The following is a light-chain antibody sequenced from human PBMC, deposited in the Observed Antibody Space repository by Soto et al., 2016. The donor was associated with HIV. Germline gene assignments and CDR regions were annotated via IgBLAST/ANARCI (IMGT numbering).Light chain of an antibody. J-gene: IGLJ3*02. CDR1: KLRDKY. Sequence: SYELTQPPSVSVSPGQTASITCSGDKLRDKYISWYQQRPGQSPVLLIYQDIRRPSGIPERFSASNSGNTATLTISGTQTTDEADYYCQAWNSSPLAFGGGTKLTVL. CDR2: QDI. V-gene: IGLV3-1*01. CDR3: QAWNSSPLA.